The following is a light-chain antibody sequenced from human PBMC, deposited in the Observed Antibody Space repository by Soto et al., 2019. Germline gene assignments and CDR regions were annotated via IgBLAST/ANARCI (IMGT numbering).Light chain of an antibody. Sequence: QSVLTQPPSVSGAPGQRVTISCTGSSSNSGAGYDVHWYQQVPGTAPKLLIYANSNRPSGVPDRFSGSKSGTSASLGITGLQAEDEADYYCQSYDSSLSGHVFGTGTKLTVL. CDR1: SSNSGAGYD. J-gene: IGLJ1*01. CDR2: ANS. V-gene: IGLV1-40*01. CDR3: QSYDSSLSGHV.